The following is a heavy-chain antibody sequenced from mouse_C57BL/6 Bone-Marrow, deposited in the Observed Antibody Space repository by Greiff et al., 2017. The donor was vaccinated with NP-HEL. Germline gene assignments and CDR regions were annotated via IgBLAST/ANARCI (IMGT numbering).Heavy chain of an antibody. CDR2: ISSGSSTI. D-gene: IGHD2-4*01. J-gene: IGHJ1*03. CDR1: GFTFSDYG. Sequence: EVQLVESGGGLVKPGGSLKLSCAASGFTFSDYGMHWVRQAPEKGLEWVAYISSGSSTIYYADTVKGRFTISRDNAKNTLFLQMTSLRSEDTAMYYCARFYYDYDYFYWYFDVWGTGTTVTVSS. V-gene: IGHV5-17*01. CDR3: ARFYYDYDYFYWYFDV.